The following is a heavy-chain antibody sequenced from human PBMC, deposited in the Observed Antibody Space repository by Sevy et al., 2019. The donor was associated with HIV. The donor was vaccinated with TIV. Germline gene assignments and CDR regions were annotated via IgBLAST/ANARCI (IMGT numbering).Heavy chain of an antibody. D-gene: IGHD1-26*01. CDR2: ISESGDRT. CDR1: GFTFSSYP. J-gene: IGHJ4*02. Sequence: GGSLRLSCAASGFTFSSYPITWVRQAPGKGLEWVSGISESGDRTAYADSVKGRFAMSRDHSNNMLSLQMTSLRAEDTAVYYCAKQMGVAGPYFDLWGQGTLVTVSS. V-gene: IGHV3-23*01. CDR3: AKQMGVAGPYFDL.